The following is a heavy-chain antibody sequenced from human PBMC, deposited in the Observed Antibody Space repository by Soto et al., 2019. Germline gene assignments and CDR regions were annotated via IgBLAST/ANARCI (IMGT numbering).Heavy chain of an antibody. Sequence: QVQLVQSGAEVKKPGSSVKVSCKASGGTLSTSAISWVRQAPGQGLEWVGGIMPVFPTPDYAQNFQGRVTITADESTTTAYPELTSLRADDTAVYYYARDKDRLQLGGNYYYILDVGGQGTAITVSS. V-gene: IGHV1-69*12. CDR1: GGTLSTSA. D-gene: IGHD3-16*01. CDR3: ARDKDRLQLGGNYYYILDV. CDR2: IMPVFPTP. J-gene: IGHJ6*02.